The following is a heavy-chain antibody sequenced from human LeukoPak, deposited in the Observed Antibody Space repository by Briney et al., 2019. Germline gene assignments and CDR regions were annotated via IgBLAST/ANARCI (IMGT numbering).Heavy chain of an antibody. CDR3: AKLIYYYYYMDV. J-gene: IGHJ6*03. CDR2: IYSGDST. Sequence: PGGSLRLSCAASGFTVGSKYMSWVRQAPGKGPEWVSVIYSGDSTYYADSVKGRFTISRDNPKNTLYLQMNSLRAEDTAVYYCAKLIYYYYYMDVWGKGTTVTVSS. CDR1: GFTVGSKY. V-gene: IGHV3-66*04.